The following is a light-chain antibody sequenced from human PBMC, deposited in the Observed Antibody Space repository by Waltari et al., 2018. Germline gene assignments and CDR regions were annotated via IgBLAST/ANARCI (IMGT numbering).Light chain of an antibody. J-gene: IGKJ2*01. CDR2: RAS. V-gene: IGKV1-5*03. Sequence: DIQMTQSPSALSASVGDRVTITCRASQSTTTWLAWYQQKPGKAPNLLIYRASTLKSGVPSRFSASGSGTEFTLTISGLQPDDCATYYCQQSYRYPATFGQGTKLEI. CDR1: QSTTTW. CDR3: QQSYRYPAT.